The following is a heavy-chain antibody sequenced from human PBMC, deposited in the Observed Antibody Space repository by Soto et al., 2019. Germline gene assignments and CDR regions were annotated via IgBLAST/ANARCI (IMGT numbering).Heavy chain of an antibody. J-gene: IGHJ4*02. CDR1: GGSISSGGYY. CDR2: IYYSGST. CDR3: ARGIYGDYVDDY. V-gene: IGHV4-31*03. Sequence: QVQLQESGPGLVKPSQTLSLTCTVSGGSISSGGYYWSWIRQHPGKGLEWIGYIYYSGSTYYNPYLKSRVTISVDTSKNQFSLKLSSVTAADTAVYYCARGIYGDYVDDYWGQGTLVTVSS. D-gene: IGHD4-17*01.